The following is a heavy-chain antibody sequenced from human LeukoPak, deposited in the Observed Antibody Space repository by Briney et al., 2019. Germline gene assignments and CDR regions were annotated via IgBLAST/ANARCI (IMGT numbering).Heavy chain of an antibody. Sequence: GRSLRLSCAAPGFTFSSYGMHWVRQAPGKGLEWVAVIWHDGSNKYYADSVKGRFTISRDNSKNTLYLQMNSLRAEDTAVYYCARDRNYYGSGSYRGWFDPWGQGTLVTVSS. V-gene: IGHV3-33*01. D-gene: IGHD3-10*01. CDR3: ARDRNYYGSGSYRGWFDP. CDR2: IWHDGSNK. CDR1: GFTFSSYG. J-gene: IGHJ5*02.